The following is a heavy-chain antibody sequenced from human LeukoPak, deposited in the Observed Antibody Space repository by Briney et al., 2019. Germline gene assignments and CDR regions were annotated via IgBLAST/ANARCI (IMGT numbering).Heavy chain of an antibody. D-gene: IGHD6-13*01. J-gene: IGHJ4*02. CDR1: GFTFSSYA. V-gene: IGHV3-30-3*01. CDR2: ISYDGSNK. Sequence: GGSLRLSCAASGFTFSSYAMHWVRQALGKGLEWVAVISYDGSNKYYADSVKGRFTISRDNSKNTLYLQMNSLRAEDTAVYYCARGSRIAAAGTSFDYWGQGTLVTVSS. CDR3: ARGSRIAAAGTSFDY.